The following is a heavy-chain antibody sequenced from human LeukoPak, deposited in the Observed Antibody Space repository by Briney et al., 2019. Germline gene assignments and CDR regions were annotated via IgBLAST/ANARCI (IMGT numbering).Heavy chain of an antibody. CDR1: GYTFTSYY. J-gene: IGHJ4*02. CDR2: INPSGGST. V-gene: IGHV1-46*01. Sequence: ASVKVSCKASGYTFTSYYMHWVRQAPGQGLEWMGIINPSGGSTSYAQKFQGRVTMTRDTSTSTVYMELSSLRSEDTAVYYCARAGGALSYYYDGSLLGYWGQGTLVSVPT. D-gene: IGHD3-22*01. CDR3: ARAGGALSYYYDGSLLGY.